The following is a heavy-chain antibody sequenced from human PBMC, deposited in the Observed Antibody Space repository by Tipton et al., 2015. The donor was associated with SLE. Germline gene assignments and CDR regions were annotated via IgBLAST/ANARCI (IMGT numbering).Heavy chain of an antibody. V-gene: IGHV3-23*01. CDR3: ASDTFGYSDY. D-gene: IGHD3-16*01. CDR1: GYPSSSYA. CDR2: IGGHVSTT. J-gene: IGHJ4*02. Sequence: SLRLSCVASGYPSSSYAMSWVRQAPGKGLEWVSGIGGHVSTTYYVDSLKGRVTTSRDNSKNTLYLQMNSLRAEDTAIYYCASDTFGYSDYWGQGALVTVSS.